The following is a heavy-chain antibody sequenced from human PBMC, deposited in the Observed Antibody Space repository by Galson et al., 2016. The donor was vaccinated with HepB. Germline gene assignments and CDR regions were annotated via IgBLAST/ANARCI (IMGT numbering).Heavy chain of an antibody. CDR1: GFTFSSYA. V-gene: IGHV3-30*04. D-gene: IGHD6-19*01. J-gene: IGHJ4*02. CDR2: ISYDGGNK. CDR3: AGGANTVAADY. Sequence: SLRLSCAASGFTFSSYAMHWVRQAPGKGLEWVALISYDGGNKYYADSVKGRFTISRDNSKNTLYLQVNSLRAEDTAVYYCAGGANTVAADYWGQGTLVTVSS.